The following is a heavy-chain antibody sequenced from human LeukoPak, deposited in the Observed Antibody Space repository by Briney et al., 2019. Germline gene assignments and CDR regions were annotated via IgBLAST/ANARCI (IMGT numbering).Heavy chain of an antibody. D-gene: IGHD6-13*01. J-gene: IGHJ4*02. V-gene: IGHV4-39*07. CDR1: GGSISSSSYY. Sequence: SETLSLTCTVSGGSISSSSYYWGWIRQPPGKGLEWFGSIYYSGSTYYNPSLKSRVTISVDTSKNQFSLKLSSVTAADTAVYYCARVSAAGLFDYWGQGTLVTVSS. CDR2: IYYSGST. CDR3: ARVSAAGLFDY.